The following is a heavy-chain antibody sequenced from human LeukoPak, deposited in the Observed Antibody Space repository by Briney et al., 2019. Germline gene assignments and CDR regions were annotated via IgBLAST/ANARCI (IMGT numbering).Heavy chain of an antibody. J-gene: IGHJ4*02. CDR1: GYTFTSYG. Sequence: ASVKVSCKASGYTFTSYGISWVRQAPGQGLEWMGWISAYNGNTNYAQKLQGRVTMTTDTSTSIAYMELRSLRSDDTAVYYCARDSYYDFWSGYRTPFDYWGQGTLVTVSS. V-gene: IGHV1-18*01. CDR2: ISAYNGNT. CDR3: ARDSYYDFWSGYRTPFDY. D-gene: IGHD3-3*01.